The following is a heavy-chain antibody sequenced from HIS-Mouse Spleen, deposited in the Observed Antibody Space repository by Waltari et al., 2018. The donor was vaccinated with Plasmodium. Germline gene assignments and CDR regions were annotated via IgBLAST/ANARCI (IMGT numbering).Heavy chain of an antibody. CDR2: INSDGSST. D-gene: IGHD6-13*01. Sequence: EVQLVGSGGGLVQPGGSLRLSCLPSGVPFIINWMQWVSHATGQGLVWVSSINSDGSSTRYADSAKGRFTISRDNAKNTLYLQMNSLRAEDTAVYYCARGDSDSSSWFRYYFDYWGQGTLVTVSS. CDR3: ARGDSDSSSWFRYYFDY. CDR1: GVPFIINW. J-gene: IGHJ4*02. V-gene: IGHV3-74*01.